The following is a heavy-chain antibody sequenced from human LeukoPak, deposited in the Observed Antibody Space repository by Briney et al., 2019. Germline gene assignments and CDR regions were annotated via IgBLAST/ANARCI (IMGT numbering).Heavy chain of an antibody. J-gene: IGHJ2*01. CDR2: INPSGGST. Sequence: ASVKVSCKASGYTFINYYMHWVRQAPGQGLEWMGIINPSGGSTTYAQKFQGRVTMNRDTSTSTVSMELSSLRSEDTAVYYCARSRYCSGGSCYVSRYFDLWGRGTLVTVSS. V-gene: IGHV1-46*01. CDR1: GYTFINYY. D-gene: IGHD2-15*01. CDR3: ARSRYCSGGSCYVSRYFDL.